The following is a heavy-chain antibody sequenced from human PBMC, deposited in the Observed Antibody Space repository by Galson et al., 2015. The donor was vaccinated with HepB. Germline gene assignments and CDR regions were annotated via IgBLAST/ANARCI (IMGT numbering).Heavy chain of an antibody. V-gene: IGHV5-10-1*01. CDR1: GYSYTTYW. Sequence: QSGAEVKKPGESLRISCKGSGYSYTTYWISWVRQMPGKGLEWMGRIDPSDSQTNYSPSFQGHVTISVDKSINTAYLQWNSLKASDTAMYYCARHAGCGGDCFSDYWGRGTLVTVSS. CDR3: ARHAGCGGDCFSDY. D-gene: IGHD2-21*02. CDR2: IDPSDSQT. J-gene: IGHJ4*02.